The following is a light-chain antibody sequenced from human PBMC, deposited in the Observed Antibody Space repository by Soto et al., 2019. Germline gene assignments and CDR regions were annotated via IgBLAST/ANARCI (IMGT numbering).Light chain of an antibody. J-gene: IGKJ5*01. V-gene: IGKV1-12*01. CDR2: ATS. CDR3: QQASSFPIT. Sequence: DILMTQSPSSVSASVGDRVTITCRANQDISSWLAWYQQTPGRAPKLLIYATSKLQPGVPTRFSGSGSGTNFTLTISSLHLADVATYYCQQASSFPITFGQGTRLGIK. CDR1: QDISSW.